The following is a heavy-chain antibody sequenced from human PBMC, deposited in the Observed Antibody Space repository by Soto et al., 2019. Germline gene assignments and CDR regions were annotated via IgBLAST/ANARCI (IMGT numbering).Heavy chain of an antibody. CDR2: ISYDGGLQ. J-gene: IGHJ4*02. Sequence: QAHLVESGGGVVQPGRSLRLSCAASGFTFTSYGMHWVRQATGTRLEWVAVISYDGGLQHYADSVKGRFTISRDNSKNMVLLQMNSLRAEDTAVYSCVSERGYGHASVPYSWGQGTLVSVSS. CDR3: VSERGYGHASVPYS. V-gene: IGHV3-30*19. D-gene: IGHD5-18*01. CDR1: GFTFTSYG.